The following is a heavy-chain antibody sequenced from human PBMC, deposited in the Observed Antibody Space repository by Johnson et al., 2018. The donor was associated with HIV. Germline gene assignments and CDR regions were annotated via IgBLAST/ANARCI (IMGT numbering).Heavy chain of an antibody. CDR3: ARACRDGYTCDDFDN. V-gene: IGHV3-30*03. Sequence: VQLLESGGGVVQPGRSLRLSCAASGFTFSSYGMHWVRQAPGKGLEWVAVISYDGSNKYYADSVKGRFTISRDNSRNTLFLQMNSLRAEDTAVYYCARACRDGYTCDDFDNWGKGTMVTVSS. CDR2: ISYDGSNK. D-gene: IGHD5-24*01. CDR1: GFTFSSYG. J-gene: IGHJ3*02.